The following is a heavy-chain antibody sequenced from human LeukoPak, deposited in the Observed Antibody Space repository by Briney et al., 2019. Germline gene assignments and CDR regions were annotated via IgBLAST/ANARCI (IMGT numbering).Heavy chain of an antibody. CDR3: ATPYCSSSSCYHAFDM. V-gene: IGHV1-69*13. Sequence: SVKVSCKASGYTFTGYGISWVRQAPGQRPEWMGAIIPILVTANYAEDFQGRVTISADESTTTAYMELSSLTSEDTGIYYCATPYCSSSSCYHAFDMWGQGTTVTVSS. CDR1: GYTFTGYG. CDR2: IIPILVTA. J-gene: IGHJ3*02. D-gene: IGHD2-2*01.